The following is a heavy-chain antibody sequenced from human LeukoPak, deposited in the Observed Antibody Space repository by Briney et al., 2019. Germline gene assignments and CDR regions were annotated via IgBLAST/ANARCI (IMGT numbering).Heavy chain of an antibody. CDR1: GYNFTSYW. CDR3: ARGYYGSSGFDY. J-gene: IGHJ4*02. V-gene: IGHV5-51*01. Sequence: GESLKISCKSSGYNFTSYWIGWVRQMPGKGLEWLGIFYPGDSDTRYSPPFQGQVTISADKSISTAYLQWSSLQASDTAIYYCARGYYGSSGFDYWGQGTLVTVSS. D-gene: IGHD3-10*01. CDR2: FYPGDSDT.